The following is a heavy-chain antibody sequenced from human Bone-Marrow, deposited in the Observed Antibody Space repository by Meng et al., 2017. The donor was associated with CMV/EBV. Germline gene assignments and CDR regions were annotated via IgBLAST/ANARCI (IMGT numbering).Heavy chain of an antibody. CDR1: GFSLNTRGVG. Sequence: SGPTLAKPTQPLTLTCNFSGFSLNTRGVGGGWIRQPPGKALEWLALIYWNDDKRYSPSLKSRVTITKDTSKNQVVLRMTNMDPVDTATYYCAHRQNDFWSGYYPFDYWGQGTLVTVSS. CDR3: AHRQNDFWSGYYPFDY. J-gene: IGHJ4*02. V-gene: IGHV2-5*01. D-gene: IGHD3-3*01. CDR2: IYWNDDK.